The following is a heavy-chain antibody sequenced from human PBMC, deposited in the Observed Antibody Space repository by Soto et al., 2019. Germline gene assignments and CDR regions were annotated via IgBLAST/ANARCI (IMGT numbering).Heavy chain of an antibody. J-gene: IGHJ3*02. CDR3: ARQDDYGGNSAAFDI. CDR1: GYSFTSYW. CDR2: IDPSDSYT. Sequence: PGESLKISCKGSGYSFTSYWISWVRQMPGKGLEWMGRIDPSDSYTNYSPSFQGHVTISADKSISTAYLQWSSLKASDAAMYYCARQDDYGGNSAAFDIWGQGTMVTVSS. D-gene: IGHD4-17*01. V-gene: IGHV5-10-1*01.